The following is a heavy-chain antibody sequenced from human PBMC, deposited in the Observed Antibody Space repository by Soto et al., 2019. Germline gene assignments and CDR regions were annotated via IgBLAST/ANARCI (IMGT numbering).Heavy chain of an antibody. CDR3: ARSSHRGYFFDN. CDR2: SSSTTSYT. CDR1: TFSLSDYY. Sequence: QGQLVESGGGLVKPGGSLRLSCAASTFSLSDYYMSWIRHAPGRGLEWVAYSSSTTSYTNYADSVKGRFTILRDNAKNSLYLQMKSLRGEDTAVYYCARSSHRGYFFDNWGQGTLVTVSS. V-gene: IGHV3-11*06. J-gene: IGHJ4*02. D-gene: IGHD5-18*01.